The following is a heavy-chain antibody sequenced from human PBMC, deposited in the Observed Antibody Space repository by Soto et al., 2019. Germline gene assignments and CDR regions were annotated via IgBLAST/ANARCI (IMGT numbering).Heavy chain of an antibody. D-gene: IGHD2-15*01. CDR2: IYYSGYT. V-gene: IGHV4-61*08. J-gene: IGHJ5*01. CDR3: ARIPVETYMTYWFDP. Sequence: SETLSLTCTVSGDSVTSGDYYWSWIRQPPGKGLEWIGYIYYSGYTNYSPSLKSRVAISLDTSHNQFSLKLSSVTAADTAVYFCARIPVETYMTYWFDPWGQGTLVTVSS. CDR1: GDSVTSGDYY.